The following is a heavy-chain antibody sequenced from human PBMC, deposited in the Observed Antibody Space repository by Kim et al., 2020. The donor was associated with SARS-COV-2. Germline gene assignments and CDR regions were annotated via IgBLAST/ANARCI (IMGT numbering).Heavy chain of an antibody. CDR1: GGSFSGYY. CDR3: ARAYSSRGYYYYGMDV. V-gene: IGHV4-34*01. J-gene: IGHJ6*02. Sequence: SETLSLTCAVYGGSFSGYYWSWIRQPPGKGLEWIGEINHSGSTNYNPSLKSRVTISVDTSKNQFSLKLSSVTAADTAVYYCARAYSSRGYYYYGMDVWGQGTTVTVSS. D-gene: IGHD6-13*01. CDR2: INHSGST.